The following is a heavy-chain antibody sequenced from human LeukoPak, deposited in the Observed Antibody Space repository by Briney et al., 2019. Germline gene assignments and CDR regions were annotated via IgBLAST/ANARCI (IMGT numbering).Heavy chain of an antibody. CDR2: IKSITDGGTT. D-gene: IGHD3-10*01. CDR1: GFTFSDAW. J-gene: IGHJ4*02. Sequence: GGSLRLSCAASGFTFSDAWMSWVRQAPGKGLEWVGRIKSITDGGTTDYAAPVKGRFTISRDDSKNPLYLQMNSLKTEDTAVYYCTTETYGSGSYYRSHYWGQGTLVTVSS. V-gene: IGHV3-15*01. CDR3: TTETYGSGSYYRSHY.